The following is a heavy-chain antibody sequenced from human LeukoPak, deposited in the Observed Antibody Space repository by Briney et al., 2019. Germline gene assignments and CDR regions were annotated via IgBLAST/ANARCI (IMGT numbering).Heavy chain of an antibody. CDR1: GFTFSSYA. Sequence: GGSLRLSCAASGFTFSSYAMSWVRQAPGKGLEWVSAISGSGGSTYYADSVKGRFTISRDNAKNSLYLQMNSLRAEDTAVYYCARDSGSYYCAFDIWGQGTMVTVSS. CDR2: ISGSGGST. V-gene: IGHV3-23*01. D-gene: IGHD1-26*01. J-gene: IGHJ3*02. CDR3: ARDSGSYYCAFDI.